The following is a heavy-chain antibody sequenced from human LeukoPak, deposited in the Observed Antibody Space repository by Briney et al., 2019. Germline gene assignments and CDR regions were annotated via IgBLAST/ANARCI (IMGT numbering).Heavy chain of an antibody. D-gene: IGHD2-2*01. J-gene: IGHJ5*02. CDR2: IIRSSSTI. Sequence: GGSLRLSCAPSGFTFSIYSMNWVRQAPGRGLEWVSYIIRSSSTIYYADSVQGRFTISRDNAKNSLYLPMNSLRAEDTAVYYCARSIGYCSSTSCYNWFDPWGQGILVTVSS. V-gene: IGHV3-48*01. CDR3: ARSIGYCSSTSCYNWFDP. CDR1: GFTFSIYS.